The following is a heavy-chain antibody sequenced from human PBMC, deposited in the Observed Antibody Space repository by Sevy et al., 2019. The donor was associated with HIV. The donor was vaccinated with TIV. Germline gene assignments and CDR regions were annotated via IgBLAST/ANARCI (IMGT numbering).Heavy chain of an antibody. CDR3: AKGDRTFYGLDV. J-gene: IGHJ6*02. D-gene: IGHD2-15*01. Sequence: GESLKISCAASGFTFSSYGMHWVRQAPGKGLEWVAFIRYDGSNKYYADSVKGRFTISRDNSKNTLYLQMNSLRAEDTAVYYCAKGDRTFYGLDVWGQGTTVTVSS. CDR2: IRYDGSNK. CDR1: GFTFSSYG. V-gene: IGHV3-30*02.